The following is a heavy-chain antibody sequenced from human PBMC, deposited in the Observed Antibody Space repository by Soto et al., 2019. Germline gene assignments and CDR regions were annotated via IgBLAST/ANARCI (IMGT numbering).Heavy chain of an antibody. CDR2: IIPIFGTA. Sequence: QVQLVQSGAEVKKPGSSVKVSCKASGGTFSSYAISWVRQAPGQGLEWMGGIIPIFGTANYAQKVQGRVTITAAESTGTAYMELRSLRSEDTAVYYCARSTRVRGVIIAYWAYGMDVWGQGTTVTVSS. CDR3: ARSTRVRGVIIAYWAYGMDV. D-gene: IGHD3-10*01. J-gene: IGHJ6*02. V-gene: IGHV1-69*01. CDR1: GGTFSSYA.